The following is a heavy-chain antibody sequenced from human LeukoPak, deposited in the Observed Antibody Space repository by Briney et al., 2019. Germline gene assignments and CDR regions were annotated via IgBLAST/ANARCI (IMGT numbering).Heavy chain of an antibody. D-gene: IGHD2-2*01. CDR1: GGSISSGDYY. V-gene: IGHV4-30-4*01. CDR2: IYHSGST. Sequence: PSQTLSLTCAVSGGSISSGDYYWSWIRQPPGKGLEWNGYIYHSGSTYYNPSLKIRVTISVDTSKNQFSLKLSSVTAADTAVYYCASRYCSSTSCPMGFDPWGQGTLVTVSS. CDR3: ASRYCSSTSCPMGFDP. J-gene: IGHJ5*02.